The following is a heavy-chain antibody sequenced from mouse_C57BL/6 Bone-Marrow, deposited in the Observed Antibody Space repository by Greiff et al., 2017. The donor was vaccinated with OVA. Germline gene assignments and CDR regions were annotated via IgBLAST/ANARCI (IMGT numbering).Heavy chain of an antibody. CDR2: IYPRSGNT. CDR3: ARRTTVVAPYYAMDY. J-gene: IGHJ4*01. D-gene: IGHD1-1*01. V-gene: IGHV1-81*01. Sequence: VQLQESGAELARPGASVKLSCKASGYTFTSYGISWVKQSTGQGLEWIGEIYPRSGNTYYNEKFKGKATLTADKSSSTAYMELRSLTSEDSAVYFCARRTTVVAPYYAMDYWGQGTSVTVSS. CDR1: GYTFTSYG.